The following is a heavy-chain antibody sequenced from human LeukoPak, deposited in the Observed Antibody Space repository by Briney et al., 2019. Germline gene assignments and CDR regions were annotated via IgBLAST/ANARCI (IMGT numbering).Heavy chain of an antibody. CDR1: GGSISSSSYY. D-gene: IGHD3-10*01. Sequence: SETLSLTCTVSGGSISSSSYYWGWIRQPPGKGLGWIGSIYYSGSTYYNPSLKSRVTISVDTSKNQFSLKLSSVTAADTAVYYCARDDGSGSYSLDYWGQGTLVTVSS. V-gene: IGHV4-39*07. CDR2: IYYSGST. CDR3: ARDDGSGSYSLDY. J-gene: IGHJ4*02.